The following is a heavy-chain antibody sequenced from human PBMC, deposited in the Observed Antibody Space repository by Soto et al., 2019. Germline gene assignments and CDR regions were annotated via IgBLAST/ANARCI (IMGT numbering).Heavy chain of an antibody. D-gene: IGHD6-13*01. Sequence: QVQLVESGEGVVQPGRSLRLSCAASGFTFSSYGMHWVRQAPGKGLEWVAVISYDGSNKYYADSVKGRFTISRDNSKNTLYLQMNSLRAEDTAVYYCARNWYGVAAAGTPIDYWGQGTLVTVSS. CDR3: ARNWYGVAAAGTPIDY. J-gene: IGHJ4*02. V-gene: IGHV3-30*03. CDR1: GFTFSSYG. CDR2: ISYDGSNK.